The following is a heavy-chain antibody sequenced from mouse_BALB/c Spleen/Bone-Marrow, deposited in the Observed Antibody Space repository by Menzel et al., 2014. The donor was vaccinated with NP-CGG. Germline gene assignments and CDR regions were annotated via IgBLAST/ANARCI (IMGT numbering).Heavy chain of an antibody. CDR2: ISSGSSTI. J-gene: IGHJ1*01. V-gene: IGHV5-17*02. CDR3: ARRGSNHWYFDV. D-gene: IGHD1-1*01. Sequence: DVQLVESGGGLVQPGGSRKLSCAASGFTFSSFGMHWVRQAPEKGLEWVAYISSGSSTICYADTVKGRFTISRDNPKNTLFLQMTSLRSEDTAMYYCARRGSNHWYFDVWGAGTTVTVSS. CDR1: GFTFSSFG.